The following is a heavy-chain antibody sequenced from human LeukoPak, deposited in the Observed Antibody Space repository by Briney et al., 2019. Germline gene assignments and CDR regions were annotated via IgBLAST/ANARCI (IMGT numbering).Heavy chain of an antibody. J-gene: IGHJ5*02. Sequence: ASVTVSCKASGYTFTSYGISWVRQAPGQGLEWMGWISAYNGNTNYAQKLQGRVTMTTDTSTSTAYMELRSLRSDDTAVYYCARHCSGGSCQFRFDPWGQGTLVTASS. CDR1: GYTFTSYG. V-gene: IGHV1-18*01. D-gene: IGHD2-15*01. CDR3: ARHCSGGSCQFRFDP. CDR2: ISAYNGNT.